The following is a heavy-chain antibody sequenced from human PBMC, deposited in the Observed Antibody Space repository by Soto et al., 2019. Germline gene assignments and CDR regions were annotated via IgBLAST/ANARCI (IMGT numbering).Heavy chain of an antibody. D-gene: IGHD4-17*01. V-gene: IGHV1-69*08. CDR3: AREGGLYGLSAFDI. CDR1: GGFFSSPT. Sequence: QVQLVQSGAEVKKPGSSVKVSCKASGGFFSSPTISWVRQAPGQGLEWMGRIIPILDIVNYAQKFQGRVTITADKSTSTAYMALSSLRSEDTAVYYCAREGGLYGLSAFDIWGQWTMVTVS. CDR2: IIPILDIV. J-gene: IGHJ3*02.